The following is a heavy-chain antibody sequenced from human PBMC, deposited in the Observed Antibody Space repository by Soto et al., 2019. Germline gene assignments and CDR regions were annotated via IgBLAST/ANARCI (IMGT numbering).Heavy chain of an antibody. CDR2: IIPIFGTA. D-gene: IGHD7-27*01. Sequence: QVQLVQSGAEVKKPGSSVKVSCKASGGTFSSYAISWVRQAPGQGLEWMGGIIPIFGTANYAQKFQGRVTITADESTSTAYMALSSLRSEDTAVYYCASVPLGISPDWYFDLWGRGTLVTVSS. CDR3: ASVPLGISPDWYFDL. V-gene: IGHV1-69*12. J-gene: IGHJ2*01. CDR1: GGTFSSYA.